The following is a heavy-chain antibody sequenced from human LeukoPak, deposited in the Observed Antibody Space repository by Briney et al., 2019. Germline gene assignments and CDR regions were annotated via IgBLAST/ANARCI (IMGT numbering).Heavy chain of an antibody. CDR3: ARGRSYSNYRIGGFDP. V-gene: IGHV4-34*01. J-gene: IGHJ5*02. CDR2: INHSGST. D-gene: IGHD4-11*01. Sequence: PSETLSLTCAVYGGSFSGYYWSWIRQPPGKGLEWIGEINHSGSTNYNPSLKSRVTISVDTSKNQFSLKLSSVTAADTAVYYCARGRSYSNYRIGGFDPWAQGTLVTVSS. CDR1: GGSFSGYY.